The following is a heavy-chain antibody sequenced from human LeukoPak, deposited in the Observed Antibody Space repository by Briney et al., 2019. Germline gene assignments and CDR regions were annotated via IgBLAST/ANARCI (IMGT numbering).Heavy chain of an antibody. V-gene: IGHV3-7*03. CDR2: IKQDGSEK. D-gene: IGHD3-3*01. Sequence: GGSLRLSCAASGFTFSTSWMNWVRQAPGKGLEWVANIKQDGSEKYYVDSVKGRFTLSRDSAKNSLYLQMNSLRAEDMAVYYCARAEWSNWYFDLWGRGTLVTVSS. CDR1: GFTFSTSW. J-gene: IGHJ2*01. CDR3: ARAEWSNWYFDL.